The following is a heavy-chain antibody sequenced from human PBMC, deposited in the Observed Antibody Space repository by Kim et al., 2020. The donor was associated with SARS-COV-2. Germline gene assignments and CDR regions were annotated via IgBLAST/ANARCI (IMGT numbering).Heavy chain of an antibody. CDR3: ARAQSSGWYNDAFDI. CDR2: IIPIFGTA. CDR1: GGTFSSYA. V-gene: IGHV1-69*13. D-gene: IGHD6-19*01. J-gene: IGHJ3*02. Sequence: SVKVSCKASGGTFSSYAISWVRQAPGQGLEWIGGIIPIFGTANYAQKFQGRVTITADESTSTAYMELSSLRSEDTAVYHCARAQSSGWYNDAFDIWGQGTMVTVSS.